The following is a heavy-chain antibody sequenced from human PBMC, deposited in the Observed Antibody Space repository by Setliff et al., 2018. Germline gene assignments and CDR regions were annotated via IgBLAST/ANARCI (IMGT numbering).Heavy chain of an antibody. V-gene: IGHV4-38-2*01. Sequence: SETLSLTCAVSGFSISSGYYWGWIRQPPGKGLEWIVNIHHSGKAYYNPSLKSRVTMSVDTSKNHVSLKLSSVTAADTAVYYCARVYADTVDAFAIWGQGTMVTVS. D-gene: IGHD5-18*01. CDR1: GFSISSGYY. CDR2: IHHSGKA. CDR3: ARVYADTVDAFAI. J-gene: IGHJ3*02.